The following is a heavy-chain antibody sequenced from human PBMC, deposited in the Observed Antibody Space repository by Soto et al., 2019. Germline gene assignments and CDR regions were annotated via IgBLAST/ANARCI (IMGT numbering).Heavy chain of an antibody. J-gene: IGHJ4*02. Sequence: QVQLQESGPGLVKPSQTLSLTCTVSGGSISSGGYYWSWIRQHPGKGLEWIGYIYYSGSTYYNPSLKSRVTISVDTSKNQFSLKLSSVTAADTAVYYCARDEHLGELSFTGGFDYWGQGTLVTVSS. V-gene: IGHV4-31*03. CDR2: IYYSGST. CDR1: GGSISSGGYY. D-gene: IGHD3-16*02. CDR3: ARDEHLGELSFTGGFDY.